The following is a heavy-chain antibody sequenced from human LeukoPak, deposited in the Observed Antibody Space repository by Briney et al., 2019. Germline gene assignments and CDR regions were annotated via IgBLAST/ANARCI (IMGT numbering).Heavy chain of an antibody. CDR2: IRYDGSNK. J-gene: IGHJ4*02. Sequence: GGSLGLSCAASGFTFSSYGMHWVRQAPGKGLEWVAFIRYDGSNKYYADSVKGRFTISRDNSKNTLYLQMNSLRAEDTAVYYCAKDLGATRYYFDYWGQGTLVTVSS. V-gene: IGHV3-30*02. CDR1: GFTFSSYG. D-gene: IGHD1-26*01. CDR3: AKDLGATRYYFDY.